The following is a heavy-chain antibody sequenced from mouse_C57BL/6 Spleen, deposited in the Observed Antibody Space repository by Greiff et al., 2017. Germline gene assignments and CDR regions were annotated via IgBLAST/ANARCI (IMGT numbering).Heavy chain of an antibody. J-gene: IGHJ2*01. V-gene: IGHV1-82*01. Sequence: QVQLQQSGPELVKPGASVKISCKASGYAFSSSWMNWVKQRPGKGLEWIGRIYPGDGDTNYNGKFKGKATLTAYKSSSTAYMQLSSLTSEDSAVYFCASGARNSSGLYYFDYWGQGTTLTVSS. CDR3: ASGARNSSGLYYFDY. D-gene: IGHD3-2*02. CDR2: IYPGDGDT. CDR1: GYAFSSSW.